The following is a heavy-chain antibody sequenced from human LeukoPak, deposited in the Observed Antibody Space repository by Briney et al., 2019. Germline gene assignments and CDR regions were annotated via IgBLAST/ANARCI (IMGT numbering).Heavy chain of an antibody. D-gene: IGHD6-19*01. V-gene: IGHV3-21*01. CDR1: GFTFTSYS. CDR2: ISSSSNYI. CDR3: AREPGDSSGWSE. J-gene: IGHJ4*02. Sequence: KSGGSLRLSCAASGFTFTSYSMNWVRQAPGKGLEWASSISSSSNYIYYADSVKGRFTISRDNAKNSLYLQMNSLRAEDTAVYYSAREPGDSSGWSEWGQGTLVTVSS.